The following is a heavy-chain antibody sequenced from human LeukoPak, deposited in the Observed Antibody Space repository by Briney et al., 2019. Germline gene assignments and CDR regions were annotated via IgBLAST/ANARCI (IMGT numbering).Heavy chain of an antibody. V-gene: IGHV1-69*13. CDR3: ARVGRYYYYYMDV. J-gene: IGHJ6*03. D-gene: IGHD3-16*01. CDR1: GGTFSSYA. Sequence: SVKVSCKASGGTFSSYAISWVRQAPGQGPEWMGGIIPIFGTANYAQKFQGRVTITADESTSTAYMELSSLRSEDTAVYYCARVGRYYYYYMDVWGKGTTVTVSS. CDR2: IIPIFGTA.